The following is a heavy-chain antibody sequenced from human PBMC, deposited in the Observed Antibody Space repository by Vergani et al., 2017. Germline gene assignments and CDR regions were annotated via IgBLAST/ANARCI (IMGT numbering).Heavy chain of an antibody. CDR2: IYHSGST. CDR1: GGSVSSSHW. Sequence: QVQLQESGPGLVKPSGTLSLTCAVSGGSVSSSHWWTWVRQPPGKGLEWIGEIYHSGSTNYNPSLKSRVTISVDKSKNQFSLKLSSLTAADTAVYYCASLPPPEGGDLFWFDPWGQGTLVTVSS. J-gene: IGHJ5*02. CDR3: ASLPPPEGGDLFWFDP. V-gene: IGHV4-4*02. D-gene: IGHD2-21*02.